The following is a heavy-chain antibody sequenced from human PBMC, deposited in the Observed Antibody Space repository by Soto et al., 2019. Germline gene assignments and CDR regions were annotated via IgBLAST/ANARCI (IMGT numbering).Heavy chain of an antibody. CDR2: MYHSGST. Sequence: SETLSLTCAVSGGSISSSDWWSWVRQPPEKGLEWIGEMYHSGSTNYNPSLKSRVTISVDKSKNQFSLRLTSVTAADTAVYYCSRRPFRSGIGNDYWGPGTLVTGSS. CDR1: GGSISSSDW. CDR3: SRRPFRSGIGNDY. J-gene: IGHJ4*01. D-gene: IGHD3-10*01. V-gene: IGHV4-4*02.